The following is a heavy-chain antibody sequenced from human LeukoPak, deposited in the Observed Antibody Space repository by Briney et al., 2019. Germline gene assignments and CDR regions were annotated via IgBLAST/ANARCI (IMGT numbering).Heavy chain of an antibody. CDR3: ARSSGWYPWYFDL. CDR1: GGSISSYY. V-gene: IGHV4-59*01. J-gene: IGHJ2*01. D-gene: IGHD6-19*01. Sequence: SETLSLTRTVSGGSISSYYWSWIRQPPGKGLEWIGNIYYSGSTNYNPSLKSRVTISVDTSKNQFSLKLSSVTAADTAVYYCARSSGWYPWYFDLWGRGTLVTVSS. CDR2: IYYSGST.